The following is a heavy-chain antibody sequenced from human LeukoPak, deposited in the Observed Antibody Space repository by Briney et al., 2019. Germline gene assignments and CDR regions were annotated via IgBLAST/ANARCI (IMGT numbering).Heavy chain of an antibody. CDR2: ISYYGSNK. CDR1: GCTFSSYV. CDR3: AKDPQWLGGYYCDY. J-gene: IGHJ4*02. D-gene: IGHD6-19*01. V-gene: IGHV3-30*18. Sequence: WRSLRLSCAAPGCTFSSYVMHWVRQAPGKGLEWVAGISYYGSNKLYADSVKGRFTISRHNSKNTLSLQMNRLRAEDTAVYYCAKDPQWLGGYYCDYWGQGTLVTVSS.